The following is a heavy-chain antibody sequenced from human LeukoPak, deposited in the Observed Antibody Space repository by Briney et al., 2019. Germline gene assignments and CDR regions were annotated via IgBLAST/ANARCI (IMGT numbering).Heavy chain of an antibody. D-gene: IGHD3-9*01. CDR1: GGSFSGYY. J-gene: IGHJ2*01. CDR3: ARHESYDILTGYYFRPKVWYFDL. Sequence: SETLSLTCAVYGGSFSGYYWSWIRQPPGKGLEWIGEINHSGSTNYNPSLKSRVTISVDTSKNQFSLKLSSVTAADTAVYYCARHESYDILTGYYFRPKVWYFDLWGRGTLVTVSS. V-gene: IGHV4-34*01. CDR2: INHSGST.